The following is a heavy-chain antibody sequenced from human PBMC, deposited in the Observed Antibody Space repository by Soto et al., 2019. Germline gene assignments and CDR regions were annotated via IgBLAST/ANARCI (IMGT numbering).Heavy chain of an antibody. CDR1: PGSISSSY. J-gene: IGHJ5*02. Sequence: QVQLQESGPGLVKPSETLTLTCTVSPGSISSSYWSWIRQPPGRGLEWIGHVAYSGTTKYNPSLKSRGSISVSTSKRQFSLRLTSVTAADTAVFYCAREAQDYYFDHWGQGIQVTVSS. CDR2: VAYSGTT. V-gene: IGHV4-59*01. CDR3: AREAQDYYFDH. D-gene: IGHD1-26*01.